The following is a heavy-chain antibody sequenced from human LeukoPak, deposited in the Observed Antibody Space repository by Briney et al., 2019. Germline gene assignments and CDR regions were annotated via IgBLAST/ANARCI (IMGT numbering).Heavy chain of an antibody. CDR3: APQSAYCGGDCY. Sequence: GASVKVSCKASGGTFSSYAISWVRQAPGQGLEWMGRIIPILGIANYAQKFQGRVTITADKSTSTVYMELSSLRSEDTAVYYCAPQSAYCGGDCYWGQGTLVTVSS. J-gene: IGHJ4*02. CDR2: IIPILGIA. V-gene: IGHV1-69*04. CDR1: GGTFSSYA. D-gene: IGHD2-21*02.